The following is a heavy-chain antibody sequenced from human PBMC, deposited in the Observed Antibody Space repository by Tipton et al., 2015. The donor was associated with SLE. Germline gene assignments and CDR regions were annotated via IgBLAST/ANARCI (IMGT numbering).Heavy chain of an antibody. CDR2: IRSSGSTI. CDR3: ARGRGAVAIFGGDSGVRHGMAV. CDR1: GFTFSDYY. V-gene: IGHV3-11*01. D-gene: IGHD3-3*01. Sequence: SLRLSCAASGFTFSDYYMSWIRQAPGKGLEWVSYIRSSGSTIYYADSVKGRITISRDNAKNSLYLQMNSLRAEDTAVYYCARGRGAVAIFGGDSGVRHGMAVWGQGTPVPVSS. J-gene: IGHJ6*02.